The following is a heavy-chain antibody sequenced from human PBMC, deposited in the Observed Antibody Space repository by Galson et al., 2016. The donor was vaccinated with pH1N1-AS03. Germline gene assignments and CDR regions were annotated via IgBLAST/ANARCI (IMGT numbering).Heavy chain of an antibody. CDR3: SIAGYHPPGYHY. V-gene: IGHV4-4*01. CDR1: GGSMTSPDW. Sequence: TLSLTCAVSGGSMTSPDWWTWVRQPPGQGLEWIGEVHYSGTTSHNTSLNSRVTMSLDKSNNQTSLNWGSVTAADTAVYFCSIAGYHPPGYHYWGQGALVTVSS. CDR2: VHYSGTT. J-gene: IGHJ4*02. D-gene: IGHD3-16*02.